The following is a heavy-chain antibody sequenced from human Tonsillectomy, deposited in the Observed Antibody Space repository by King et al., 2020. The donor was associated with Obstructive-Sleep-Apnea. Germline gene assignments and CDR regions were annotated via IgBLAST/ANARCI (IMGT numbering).Heavy chain of an antibody. D-gene: IGHD5-18*01. J-gene: IGHJ4*02. CDR1: GFTFSSYS. CDR2: ISSSSSYI. V-gene: IGHV3-21*01. Sequence: QLVQSGGGLVKPGGSLRLSCAASGFTFSSYSMNWVRQAPGKGLEWVSSISSSSSYIYYADSVKGRFTISRDNAKNSLYLQMNSLRAEDTAVYYCARDQGGISGYSYGTVDYWGQGTLVTVSS. CDR3: ARDQGGISGYSYGTVDY.